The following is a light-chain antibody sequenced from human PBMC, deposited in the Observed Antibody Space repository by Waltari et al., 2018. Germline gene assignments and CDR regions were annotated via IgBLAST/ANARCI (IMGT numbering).Light chain of an antibody. V-gene: IGLV2-23*02. CDR2: EVS. CDR3: CSYAGSYTYV. CDR1: TADVWRHHL. Sequence: QSALTQPAPVSGSPGQSLTIPCTCTTADVWRHHLFSWYQQPPGKAPKLMIYEVSKRPSGVSNRFSGSKSGNTASLTISGLQAEDEADYYCCSYAGSYTYVFGTGTKVTVL. J-gene: IGLJ1*01.